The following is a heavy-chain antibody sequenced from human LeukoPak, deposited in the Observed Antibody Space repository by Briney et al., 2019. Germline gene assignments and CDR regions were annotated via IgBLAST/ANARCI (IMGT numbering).Heavy chain of an antibody. CDR1: GGSFSGYY. V-gene: IGHV4-34*01. Sequence: PSETLSLTCAAYGGSFSGYYWSWIRQPPGKGLEWIGEINHSGSTNYNPSLKSRVTISVDTSKNQFSLKLSSVTAADTAVYYCARMWYYDSSGFDYWGQGTLVTVSS. J-gene: IGHJ4*02. CDR3: ARMWYYDSSGFDY. D-gene: IGHD3-22*01. CDR2: INHSGST.